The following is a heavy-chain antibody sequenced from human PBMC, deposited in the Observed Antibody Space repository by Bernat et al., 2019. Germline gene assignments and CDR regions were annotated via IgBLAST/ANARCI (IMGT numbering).Heavy chain of an antibody. Sequence: QVQLVQSGAEVKKPGASVKVSCKASGYTFTGYYMHWVRQAPGQGLEWMGWINPNSGCTNYAQKFQGRVTMTRDTSISTAYMELSRLRSDDTAVYYCARGAPGGSYYRPFDYWGQGTLVTVSS. CDR2: INPNSGCT. V-gene: IGHV1-2*02. D-gene: IGHD1-26*01. J-gene: IGHJ4*02. CDR3: ARGAPGGSYYRPFDY. CDR1: GYTFTGYY.